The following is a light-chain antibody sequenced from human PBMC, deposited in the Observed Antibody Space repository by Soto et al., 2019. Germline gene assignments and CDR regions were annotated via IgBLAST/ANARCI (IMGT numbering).Light chain of an antibody. V-gene: IGKV1-39*01. J-gene: IGKJ4*01. CDR1: QSISSY. CDR2: AAS. CDR3: QQSYSTPIT. Sequence: DIQMTQSPSSLSASVGDRVTITCRASQSISSYVNWYQQKPGKAPKLLIYAASSLQSGVPSRFSGSGSGTDFTLTINSLQPEDSATYYCQQSYSTPITLGGGTKVDIK.